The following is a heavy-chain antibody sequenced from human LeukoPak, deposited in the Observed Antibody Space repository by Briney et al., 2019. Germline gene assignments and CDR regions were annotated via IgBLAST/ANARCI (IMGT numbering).Heavy chain of an antibody. CDR2: ITGSGGST. D-gene: IGHD2-8*01. J-gene: IGHJ4*02. CDR3: AKGLLVDPG. V-gene: IGHV3-23*01. Sequence: GGSLRLSCADSGFTFSNYAMNWVRQAPGKGLEWVSSITGSGGSTYYAGSVKGRFTISRDISKNTLYLQMNSLRAEDTAVYYCAKGLLVDPGWGQGTLVTVSS. CDR1: GFTFSNYA.